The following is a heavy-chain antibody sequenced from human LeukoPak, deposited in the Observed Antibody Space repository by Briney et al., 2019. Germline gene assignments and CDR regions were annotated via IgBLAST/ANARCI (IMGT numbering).Heavy chain of an antibody. CDR1: GFTFSSYA. D-gene: IGHD3-22*01. CDR3: AKDALSQYDSTGSFDY. J-gene: IGHJ4*02. V-gene: IGHV3-23*01. CDR2: SSGSGRDA. Sequence: GGSLRLSCAVSGFTFSSYAMSWVRQAPGKGLEWVSASSGSGRDAYYADSVKGRFTISRDNSKNTVYLQMNSLRAEDTAVYYCAKDALSQYDSTGSFDYWGQGTLVTVSS.